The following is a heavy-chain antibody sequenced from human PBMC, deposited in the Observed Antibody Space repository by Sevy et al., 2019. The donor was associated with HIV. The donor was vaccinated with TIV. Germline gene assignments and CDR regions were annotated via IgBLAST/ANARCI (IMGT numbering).Heavy chain of an antibody. CDR1: GYTFTDYY. V-gene: IGHV1-2*02. CDR3: ARVDYSQDAYDI. Sequence: ASVKVSCKASGYTFTDYYLHWVRQAPGQGLEWMGWINPNSGGTKYAQKFQGRVTMTRDRSISTAYMELSRLRSDDTAEYYCARVDYSQDAYDIWGRGTMVTVSS. CDR2: INPNSGGT. J-gene: IGHJ3*02. D-gene: IGHD1-26*01.